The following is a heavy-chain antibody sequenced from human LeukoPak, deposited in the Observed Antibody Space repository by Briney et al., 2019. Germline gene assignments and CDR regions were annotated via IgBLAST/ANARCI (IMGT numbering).Heavy chain of an antibody. Sequence: SETLSLTCAVYGGSFSGYYWSWIRQPPGKGLEWIGYIYYSGSTNYNPSLKSRVTISVDTSKNQFSLKLSSVTAADTAVYYCARRVGANSPLYYYYYMDVWGKGTTVTVSS. CDR2: IYYSGST. V-gene: IGHV4-59*01. D-gene: IGHD1-26*01. CDR1: GGSFSGYY. CDR3: ARRVGANSPLYYYYYMDV. J-gene: IGHJ6*03.